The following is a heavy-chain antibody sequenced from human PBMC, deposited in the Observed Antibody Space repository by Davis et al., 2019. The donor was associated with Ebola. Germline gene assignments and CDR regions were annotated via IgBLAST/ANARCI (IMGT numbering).Heavy chain of an antibody. V-gene: IGHV3-21*01. D-gene: IGHD3-16*02. CDR3: ARGVMITFGGVIVRSYYFDY. Sequence: PGGSLRLSCAASGFTFSSYSMNWVRQAPGKGLEWVSSISSSSSYIYYADSVKGRFTISRDNAKNSLYLQMNSLRAEDTAVYYCARGVMITFGGVIVRSYYFDYWGQGTLVTVSS. CDR1: GFTFSSYS. CDR2: ISSSSSYI. J-gene: IGHJ4*02.